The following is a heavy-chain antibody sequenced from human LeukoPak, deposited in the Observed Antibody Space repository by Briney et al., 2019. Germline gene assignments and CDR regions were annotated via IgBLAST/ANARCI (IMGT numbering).Heavy chain of an antibody. CDR2: ISAYNGNT. J-gene: IGHJ5*02. Sequence: ASVKVSWKASGYTFSSHGISWERQAPGQGLEWMGWISAYNGNTNYAQKLQGRVTMTTDTSTSTAYLALRSLRSDDTAVYASARQALGYCSGGSCYGGGNNWFDPWGQGTLVTV. CDR3: ARQALGYCSGGSCYGGGNNWFDP. V-gene: IGHV1-18*01. D-gene: IGHD2-15*01. CDR1: GYTFSSHG.